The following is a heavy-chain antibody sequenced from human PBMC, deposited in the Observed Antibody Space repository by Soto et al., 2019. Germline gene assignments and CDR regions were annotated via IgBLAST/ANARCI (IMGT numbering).Heavy chain of an antibody. CDR3: ARDEALGSIGARNPRADY. CDR1: GYTFTGYY. V-gene: IGHV1-2*02. D-gene: IGHD6-6*01. Sequence: QVQLVQSGAEVKKPGASVKVSCKASGYTFTGYYMHWVRQAPGQGLEWMGWINPNSGGTNYAQKFQGRVTMTRDTSISTAYIEVGRVRYDDTAVYCCARDEALGSIGARNPRADYRGRGTLVTVSS. J-gene: IGHJ4*02. CDR2: INPNSGGT.